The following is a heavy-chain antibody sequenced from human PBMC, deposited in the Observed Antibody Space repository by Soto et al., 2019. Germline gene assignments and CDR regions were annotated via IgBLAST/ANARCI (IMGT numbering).Heavy chain of an antibody. Sequence: SETLSLTCTVSGGSIIDYYWSWIRQSPGKGLEWIGSIYVYGDTYYNPSLESRVSISVYTSKKQASLKLSSVTAADTAVYYCARSGSGLYYFDNWGQGTLVTVSS. CDR2: IYVYGDT. CDR3: ARSGSGLYYFDN. CDR1: GGSIIDYY. V-gene: IGHV4-39*01. J-gene: IGHJ4*02. D-gene: IGHD6-19*01.